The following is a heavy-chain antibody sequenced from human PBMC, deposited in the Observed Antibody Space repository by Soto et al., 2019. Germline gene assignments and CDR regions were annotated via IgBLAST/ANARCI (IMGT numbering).Heavy chain of an antibody. CDR2: ISGSGGST. D-gene: IGHD4-17*01. V-gene: IGHV3-23*01. CDR1: GFTFSSYA. CDR3: AKWATVTFFDY. J-gene: IGHJ4*02. Sequence: EVQLLESGGGLVQPGGCLRLSCAASGFTFSSYAMSWVRQAPGQGLVWVSAISGSGGSTYYSDSWKGRFTISRDNSKNTLYLQMNSLRAEDTAVYYCAKWATVTFFDYWGQGTLVTVSS.